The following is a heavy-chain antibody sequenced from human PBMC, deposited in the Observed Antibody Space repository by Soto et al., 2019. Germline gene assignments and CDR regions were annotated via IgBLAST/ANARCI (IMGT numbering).Heavy chain of an antibody. CDR2: INAGNGNT. Sequence: QAQLVQSGAEEKKPGASVKVSCQSSGYTFTGYAMHWVRQAPGQRLEWMGWINAGNGNTKYSQKFQGRVTITRETSADGAYMDLSSLSSEDTDVYFCARSVGVPADLDYWGQGTLVTVSS. V-gene: IGHV1-3*05. J-gene: IGHJ4*02. CDR1: GYTFTGYA. CDR3: ARSVGVPADLDY. D-gene: IGHD1-26*01.